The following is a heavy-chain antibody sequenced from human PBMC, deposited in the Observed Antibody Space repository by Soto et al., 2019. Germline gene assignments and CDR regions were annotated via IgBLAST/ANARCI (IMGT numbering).Heavy chain of an antibody. Sequence: QVQLVQSGAEVKKPGSSVKVSCKASGGTFSSYAISWVRQAPGQGLEWMGGIIPIFGTANYAQKFQGRVTITADESTSTAYMELSSLRSEDTAVYYCARHRYCSSTSCYKVFEPFRTTAAPFAYWGQGTLVTVSS. CDR3: ARHRYCSSTSCYKVFEPFRTTAAPFAY. D-gene: IGHD2-2*02. J-gene: IGHJ4*02. CDR2: IIPIFGTA. CDR1: GGTFSSYA. V-gene: IGHV1-69*01.